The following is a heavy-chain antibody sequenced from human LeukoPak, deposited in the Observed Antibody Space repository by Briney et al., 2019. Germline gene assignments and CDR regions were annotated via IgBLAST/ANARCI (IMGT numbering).Heavy chain of an antibody. CDR1: GFIFSSYA. CDR2: ISYDGNYK. CDR3: ARERGSGAVAGFFDY. V-gene: IGHV3-30-3*01. J-gene: IGHJ4*02. D-gene: IGHD6-19*01. Sequence: GGSLRLSCVASGFIFSSYALHWVRQAPGKGLEWVAVISYDGNYKYYADSVKGRFTISRDNSKNTLYLQMNSLRAEDTAVYYCARERGSGAVAGFFDYWGQGTLVTVAS.